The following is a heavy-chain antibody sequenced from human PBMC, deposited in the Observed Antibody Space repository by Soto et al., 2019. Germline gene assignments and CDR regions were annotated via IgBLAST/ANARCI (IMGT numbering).Heavy chain of an antibody. CDR3: ASDYSDSSGYAIFDY. V-gene: IGHV1-3*01. J-gene: IGHJ4*02. CDR1: GYTFTSYA. CDR2: INAGNGNT. Sequence: ASVKVSCKASGYTFTSYAMHWVRQAPGQRLEWMGWINAGNGNTKYSQKFQGRVTITRDTSASTAYMELSSLRSEDTAVYYCASDYSDSSGYAIFDYCGQGPLVTVSS. D-gene: IGHD3-22*01.